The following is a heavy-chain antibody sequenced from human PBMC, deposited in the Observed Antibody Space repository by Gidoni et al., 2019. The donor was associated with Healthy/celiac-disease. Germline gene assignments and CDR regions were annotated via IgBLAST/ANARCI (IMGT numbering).Heavy chain of an antibody. D-gene: IGHD6-6*01. J-gene: IGHJ4*02. V-gene: IGHV1-2*02. CDR1: GYTFTGYY. Sequence: QVQLVQSGAEVKKPGASVKVSCKASGYTFTGYYMHWVRPAPGQGLEWMGWINPNSGGTNYAQKFQGRVTMTRDTSISTAYMELSRLRSDDTAVYYCARVKSIAARPFLYFDYWGQGTLVTVSS. CDR2: INPNSGGT. CDR3: ARVKSIAARPFLYFDY.